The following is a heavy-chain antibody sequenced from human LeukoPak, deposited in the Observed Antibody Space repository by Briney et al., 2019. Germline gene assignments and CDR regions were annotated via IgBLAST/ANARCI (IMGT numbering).Heavy chain of an antibody. Sequence: SETLSLTCAVYGGSFSGYYWSWIRQPPGKGLEWIGEINHSGSTNYNPSLKSRVTMSVDTSKNQFSLKLSSVTAADTAVYYCARDILLWFGEQTNWFDPWGQGTLVTVSS. CDR1: GGSFSGYY. D-gene: IGHD3-10*01. CDR2: INHSGST. CDR3: ARDILLWFGEQTNWFDP. J-gene: IGHJ5*02. V-gene: IGHV4-34*01.